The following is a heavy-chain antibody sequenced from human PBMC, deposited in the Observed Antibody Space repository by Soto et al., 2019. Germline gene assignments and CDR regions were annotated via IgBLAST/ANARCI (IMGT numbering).Heavy chain of an antibody. D-gene: IGHD6-19*01. CDR3: ARRLSTGWFFDF. CDR1: GYSFTSYW. J-gene: IGHJ4*02. Sequence: PGESLKISCKGSGYSFTSYWIGWVRQMPGKGLEWMGIIYPGDSDIRYSPSFQGQVAFSADQSISTAYLQWSGLKASDTAIYYCARRLSTGWFFDFWGQGTLVTVYS. V-gene: IGHV5-51*01. CDR2: IYPGDSDI.